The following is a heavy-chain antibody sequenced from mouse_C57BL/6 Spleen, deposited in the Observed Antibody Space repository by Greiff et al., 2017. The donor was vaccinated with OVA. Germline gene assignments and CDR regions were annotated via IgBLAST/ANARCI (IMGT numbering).Heavy chain of an antibody. J-gene: IGHJ3*01. CDR2: INPITGGT. Sequence: QVQLQQPGTELVKPGASVKLSCKASGYTFTRYWMHWVKQRPGPGLEWIGNINPITGGTNYNAKFTSKATLTVDNASSTAYMQLSSLTSEDSAVYYCARAGDYYGSSSWFADWGQGTLVTVSA. CDR1: GYTFTRYW. CDR3: ARAGDYYGSSSWFAD. V-gene: IGHV1-53*01. D-gene: IGHD1-1*01.